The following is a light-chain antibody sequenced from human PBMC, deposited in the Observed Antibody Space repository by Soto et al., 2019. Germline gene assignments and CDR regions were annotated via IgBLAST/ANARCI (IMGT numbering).Light chain of an antibody. CDR1: HSVSRN. CDR3: QQYNNWPQWT. Sequence: EILMTQSPATLSVSPGERATLSCRASHSVSRNLAWYQQKSGQTPRLLIYGASARATGTPARFSGSGSGTEYTIPISSEQSEDFAVYYCQQYNNWPQWTFGHGTKVEIK. J-gene: IGKJ1*01. CDR2: GAS. V-gene: IGKV3-15*01.